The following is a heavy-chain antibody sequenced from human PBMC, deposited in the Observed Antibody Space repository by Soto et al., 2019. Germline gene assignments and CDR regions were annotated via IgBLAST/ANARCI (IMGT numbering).Heavy chain of an antibody. CDR1: GVSLNTADTW. Sequence: QVQLQESGSGLVKPSQSLSLTCTVSGVSLNTADTWWSWIRQSPGKGLEFIGYYHSGGSTYYDASFRSRVIIAADRSNIQFSQKLSSVNVADTAVYFCVRSRQMESGNDYGLDVWGQGTTVTVSS. D-gene: IGHD1-1*01. CDR3: VRSRQMESGNDYGLDV. J-gene: IGHJ6*02. V-gene: IGHV4-30-4*01. CDR2: YHSGGST.